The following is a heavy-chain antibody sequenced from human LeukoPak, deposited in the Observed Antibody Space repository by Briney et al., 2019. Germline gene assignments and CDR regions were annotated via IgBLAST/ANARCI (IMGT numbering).Heavy chain of an antibody. J-gene: IGHJ4*02. CDR3: AKRGPIYSASPGNYFNY. CDR1: GFTFSTYG. V-gene: IGHV3-23*01. D-gene: IGHD3-10*01. CDR2: ISGNDEGT. Sequence: GGSLRLSCVASGFTFSTYGMTWVRQAPGKGLEWVSSISGNDEGTYYADSVKGRFTISRDNSKNTLYLQMNSLRAEDTAVYYCAKRGPIYSASPGNYFNYWGQGTLVTVSS.